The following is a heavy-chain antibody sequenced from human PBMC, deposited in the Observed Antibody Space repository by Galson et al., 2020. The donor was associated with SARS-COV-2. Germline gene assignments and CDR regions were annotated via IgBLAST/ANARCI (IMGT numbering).Heavy chain of an antibody. CDR1: GGSISSGFYY. D-gene: IGHD6-13*01. CDR3: AREKSAATGGIDN. V-gene: IGHV4-39*07. J-gene: IGHJ4*01. CDR2: IDYDDRT. Sequence: SETLSLTCSVSGGSISSGFYYWVWIRQSPGKGLEWIGSIDYDDRTDYNPSLKSRVTISRDTSMAQFSLKLHSVSAADTAVYYCAREKSAATGGIDNWGRGTVVTVSS.